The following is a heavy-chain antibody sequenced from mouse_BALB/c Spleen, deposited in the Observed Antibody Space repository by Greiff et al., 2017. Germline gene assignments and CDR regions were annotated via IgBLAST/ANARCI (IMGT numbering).Heavy chain of an antibody. V-gene: IGHV1-69*01. D-gene: IGHD1-1*01. J-gene: IGHJ2*01. CDR2: IDTSDSYT. Sequence: QVQLKQPGAELVMPGASVKMSCKASGYTFTDYWMHWVKQRPGQGLEWIGAIDTSDSYTSYNQKFKGKATLTVDESSSTAYMQLSSLTSEDSAVYYCARFTTVGDYWGQGTTLTVSS. CDR1: GYTFTDYW. CDR3: ARFTTVGDY.